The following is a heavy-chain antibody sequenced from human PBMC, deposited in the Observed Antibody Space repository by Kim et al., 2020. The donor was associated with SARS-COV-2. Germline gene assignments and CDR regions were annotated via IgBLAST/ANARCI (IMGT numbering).Heavy chain of an antibody. CDR2: INPNSGGT. J-gene: IGHJ6*02. CDR1: GYTFIGYY. Sequence: ASVKVSCKASGYTFIGYYMHWVRQAPGQGLEWMGWINPNSGGTNYAQKFQGWVTMTRDTSISTAYMELSRLRSDDTAVYYCAREATVTTSYYYYDMDVWGQGTTVTVSS. CDR3: AREATVTTSYYYYDMDV. V-gene: IGHV1-2*04. D-gene: IGHD4-17*01.